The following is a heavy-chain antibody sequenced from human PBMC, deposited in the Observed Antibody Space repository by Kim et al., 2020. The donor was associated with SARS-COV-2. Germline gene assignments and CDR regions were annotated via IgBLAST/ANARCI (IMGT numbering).Heavy chain of an antibody. CDR2: ITYDGSNK. Sequence: GGSLRLSCAASGFTFSSYGMHWVRQAPGKGLEWVTVITYDGSNKYYADSVKGRFTISRDNSKNTLYLQMNSLRADDTAVYYCARSRMSYNWFDPWGQGTLVTVSS. V-gene: IGHV3-33*05. D-gene: IGHD1-26*01. J-gene: IGHJ5*02. CDR1: GFTFSSYG. CDR3: ARSRMSYNWFDP.